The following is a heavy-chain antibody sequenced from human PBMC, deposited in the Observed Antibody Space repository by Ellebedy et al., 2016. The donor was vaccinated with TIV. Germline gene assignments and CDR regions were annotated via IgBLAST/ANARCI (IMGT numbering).Heavy chain of an antibody. CDR2: INSDGSST. CDR1: GFPFSNYW. D-gene: IGHD6-13*01. Sequence: GESLKISCAASGFPFSNYWMHWVRQAPGKGLVWVSRINSDGSSTNYADSVKGRFTISRDNSKNTLFLQMNSLRAEDTAVYYCAKRSAAGREAGAFDIWGQGTMVTVSS. V-gene: IGHV3-74*01. CDR3: AKRSAAGREAGAFDI. J-gene: IGHJ3*02.